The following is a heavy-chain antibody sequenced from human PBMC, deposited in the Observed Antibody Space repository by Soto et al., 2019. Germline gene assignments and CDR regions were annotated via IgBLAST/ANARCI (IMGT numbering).Heavy chain of an antibody. Sequence: GSGPTPVNPTETLTLTCTVSTMGVSWIRQPPGKALEWLGHIFSIGEKSYNTSLRNRLTISRDTSKSQVVLIMTNMDPLDTATYYCVRIQSGDEGGYFDFWGQGTPVNVSS. D-gene: IGHD1-26*01. CDR2: IFSIGEK. CDR3: VRIQSGDEGGYFDF. CDR1: TMG. J-gene: IGHJ4*02. V-gene: IGHV2-26*01.